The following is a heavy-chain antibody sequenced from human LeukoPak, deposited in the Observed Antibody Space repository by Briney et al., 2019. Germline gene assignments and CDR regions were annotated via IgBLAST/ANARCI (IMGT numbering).Heavy chain of an antibody. J-gene: IGHJ4*02. CDR2: INPNSGGT. V-gene: IGHV1-2*02. Sequence: APVKVSCKASGYTFTAYYMHWVRQAPGQGLEWMGWINPNSGGTNYAQKFQGRVTLTRDTSITTAYMELSSLRFDDTAVYYCARECSGGDCYSRTFDYWGQGTLVTVSS. CDR1: GYTFTAYY. D-gene: IGHD2-15*01. CDR3: ARECSGGDCYSRTFDY.